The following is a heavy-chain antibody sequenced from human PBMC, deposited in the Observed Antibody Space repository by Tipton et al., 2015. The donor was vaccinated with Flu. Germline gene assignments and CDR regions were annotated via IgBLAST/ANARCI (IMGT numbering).Heavy chain of an antibody. CDR2: INQDGSEK. CDR1: EFTFSSYW. Sequence: SLRLSCAASEFTFSSYWMSWVRQAPGKGLEWVANINQDGSEKHYVESVKGRFTISRDNVKNSLYLQMNNLRAEDTAVYFCVRDETSVKWGPWGQGTLVTVSS. V-gene: IGHV3-7*01. D-gene: IGHD4-11*01. J-gene: IGHJ5*02. CDR3: VRDETSVKWGP.